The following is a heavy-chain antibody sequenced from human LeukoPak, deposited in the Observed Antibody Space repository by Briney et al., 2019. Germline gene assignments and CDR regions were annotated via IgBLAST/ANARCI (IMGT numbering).Heavy chain of an antibody. D-gene: IGHD3-10*01. CDR1: GFTFSIYS. V-gene: IGHV3-21*01. CDR2: LNSSSNYI. J-gene: IGHJ3*02. Sequence: GGALRLSCAASGFTFSIYSINWVRQAPGKGLEWVSSLNSSSNYIYYAHSVKGRFTISRDNAKNSLYLQMNSLRAEDTAVYYCARDPGSAFDIWGQGTMVTVSS. CDR3: ARDPGSAFDI.